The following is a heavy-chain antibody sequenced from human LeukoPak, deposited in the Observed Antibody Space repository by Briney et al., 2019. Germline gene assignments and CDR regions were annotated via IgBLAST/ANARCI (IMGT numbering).Heavy chain of an antibody. CDR2: IISDGSST. CDR1: GFTFSSYW. D-gene: IGHD3-22*01. CDR3: ARKDGSGYYNPLDC. V-gene: IGHV3-74*01. J-gene: IGHJ4*02. Sequence: GGSLRLSCAASGFTFSSYWMHWVRQAPGKGLVWVSRIISDGSSTSYADSVKGRFTISRDNAKNTLYLQMNSLRAEDTAVHYCARKDGSGYYNPLDCWGQGTLVTVSS.